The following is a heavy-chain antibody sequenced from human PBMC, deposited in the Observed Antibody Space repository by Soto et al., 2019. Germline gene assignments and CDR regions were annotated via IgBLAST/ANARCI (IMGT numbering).Heavy chain of an antibody. D-gene: IGHD2-2*01. CDR3: AREGPPSLN. V-gene: IGHV1-3*01. Sequence: ASVKVSCKASGYTFGHYAMHWVRQAPGQRLEWMGWINAGNTHTKYSQKFQGRVTFTRDTSASTAYMELRSLTSEDTAVYYCAREGPPSLNWGQGPLVTVSS. CDR2: INAGNTHT. CDR1: GYTFGHYA. J-gene: IGHJ4*02.